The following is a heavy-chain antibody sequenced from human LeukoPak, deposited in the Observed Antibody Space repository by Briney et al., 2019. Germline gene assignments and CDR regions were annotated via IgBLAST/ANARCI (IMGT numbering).Heavy chain of an antibody. V-gene: IGHV1-8*03. CDR2: MNPNSGNT. J-gene: IGHJ4*02. Sequence: GASVKVSCKASGYTFTSYDINWVRQATGQGLEWMGWMNPNSGNTGYAQKFQGRVTITRNTSISTAYMELSSLRSEDTAVYYCARDRGLRYFDWLSAFDYWGQGTLVTVSS. D-gene: IGHD3-9*01. CDR1: GYTFTSYD. CDR3: ARDRGLRYFDWLSAFDY.